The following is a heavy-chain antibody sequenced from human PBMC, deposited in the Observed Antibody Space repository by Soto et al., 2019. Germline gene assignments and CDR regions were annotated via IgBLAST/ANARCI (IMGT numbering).Heavy chain of an antibody. CDR1: GYTFTAYY. CDR2: INPKFGDT. V-gene: IGHV1-2*02. Sequence: QVQLVQSGAEVKEPGDSVRVSCEASGYTFTAYYIHWVRQAPGQGLEWMGWINPKFGDTTYAQDFQGRVSMTRDMSISTVYGELSRLTSDDTAIYYCARNLDYYYGPGSGNGHGFWGQGTTVTVFS. J-gene: IGHJ6*02. CDR3: ARNLDYYYGPGSGNGHGF. D-gene: IGHD3-10*01.